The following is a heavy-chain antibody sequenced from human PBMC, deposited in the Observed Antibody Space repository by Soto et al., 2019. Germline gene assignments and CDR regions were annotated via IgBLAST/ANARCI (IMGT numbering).Heavy chain of an antibody. CDR2: IYHSGST. J-gene: IGHJ5*02. CDR1: GGSISSSNW. V-gene: IGHV4-4*02. D-gene: IGHD2-15*01. Sequence: PSETLSLTCAVSGGSISSSNWWSWVRQPPGKGLEWIGEIYHSGSTNYNPSLKSRVTISVDKSKNQFSLKLSSVTAADTAVYYCAXEYCSGGSCYPNNWFDPWGQGTLVTVSS. CDR3: AXEYCSGGSCYPNNWFDP.